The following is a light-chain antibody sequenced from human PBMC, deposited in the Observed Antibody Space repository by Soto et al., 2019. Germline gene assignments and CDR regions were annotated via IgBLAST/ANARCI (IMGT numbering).Light chain of an antibody. V-gene: IGKV3D-15*01. J-gene: IGKJ1*01. Sequence: EIVMTPSTTILSVSPGERATLSCRASRSVSSTLAWYQQKPGQPPRLLMYGVYTRAPGTPARFSGSGSGTEFTLTISSLPSEDSAVYYCQQYDKWPPRTFGQGTKV. CDR1: RSVSST. CDR3: QQYDKWPPRT. CDR2: GVY.